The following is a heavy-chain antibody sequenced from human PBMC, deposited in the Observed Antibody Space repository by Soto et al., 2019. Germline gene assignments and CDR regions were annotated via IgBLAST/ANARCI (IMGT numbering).Heavy chain of an antibody. D-gene: IGHD3-3*01. CDR1: GGSISSYY. J-gene: IGHJ6*02. Sequence: SETLSLTCTVSGGSISSYYWSWIRQPPGKGLEWIGYIYYSGSTNYNPSLKSRVTISVDTSKNQFSLKLSSVTAADTAVYYCARAGGDFWSGYPYYYYGMDVWGQGTTVTVSS. V-gene: IGHV4-59*01. CDR2: IYYSGST. CDR3: ARAGGDFWSGYPYYYYGMDV.